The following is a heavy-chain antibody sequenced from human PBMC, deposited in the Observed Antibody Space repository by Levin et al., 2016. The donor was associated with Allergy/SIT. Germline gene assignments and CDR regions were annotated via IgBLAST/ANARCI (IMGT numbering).Heavy chain of an antibody. Sequence: LRLSCTVSGDSITSGDYYWSWIRQHPGKGLEWIGYIYYTGSTYYNPSLKSRLTTSVDTSKNQFSLKLSSVTAADTAVYYCATLTVSDDAFESWGQGTMVTVSS. CDR3: ATLTVSDDAFES. V-gene: IGHV4-31*03. CDR1: GDSITSGDYY. CDR2: IYYTGST. J-gene: IGHJ3*02.